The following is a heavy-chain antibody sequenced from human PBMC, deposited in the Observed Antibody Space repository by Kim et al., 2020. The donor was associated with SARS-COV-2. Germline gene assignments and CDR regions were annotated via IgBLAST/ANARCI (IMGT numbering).Heavy chain of an antibody. D-gene: IGHD3-9*01. CDR1: GYTLTELS. V-gene: IGHV1-24*01. J-gene: IGHJ4*02. CDR2: FDPEDGET. CDR3: ATLRHYDILTGYYNADDYFDY. Sequence: ASVKVSCKVSGYTLTELSMHWVRQAPGKGLEWLGGFDPEDGETIYAQKFQGRVTMTEDTSTATAYMELSSLRSEDTAVYYCATLRHYDILTGYYNADDYFDYWGQGPLVTVSS.